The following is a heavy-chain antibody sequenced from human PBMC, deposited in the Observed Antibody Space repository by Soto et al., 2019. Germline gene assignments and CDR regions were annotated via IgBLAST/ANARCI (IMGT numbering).Heavy chain of an antibody. Sequence: QVQLVESGGGVVQPGRSLRLSCAASGFTFSSYGMHWVRQAPGKGLEWVALVWYDGGNKYYADSVKGRFTISRDNSKNTLYLQRNSRRDEDTAVYYCVRAAGYSGNDYVYYYGMDVWGQGTTVTVSS. CDR2: VWYDGGNK. CDR3: VRAAGYSGNDYVYYYGMDV. J-gene: IGHJ6*02. V-gene: IGHV3-33*01. D-gene: IGHD5-12*01. CDR1: GFTFSSYG.